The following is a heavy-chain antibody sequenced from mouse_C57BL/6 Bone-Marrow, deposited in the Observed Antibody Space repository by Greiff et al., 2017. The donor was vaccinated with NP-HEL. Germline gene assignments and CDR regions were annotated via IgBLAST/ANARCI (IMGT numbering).Heavy chain of an antibody. CDR3: ARGWLLLDY. Sequence: EVKLVESGGGLVKPGGSLKLSCAASGFTFSSYAMSWVRQTPEKRLEWVATLSDGGSYNYYPDNVKGRVTIARDNAKNNLDLQMTHLKSEDTAMYYCARGWLLLDYGGQGTTLTVSS. CDR1: GFTFSSYA. V-gene: IGHV5-4*03. D-gene: IGHD2-3*01. J-gene: IGHJ2*01. CDR2: LSDGGSYN.